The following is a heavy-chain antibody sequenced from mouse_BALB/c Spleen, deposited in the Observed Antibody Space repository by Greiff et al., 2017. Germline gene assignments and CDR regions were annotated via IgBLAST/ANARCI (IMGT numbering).Heavy chain of an antibody. CDR2: ISSGGSYT. V-gene: IGHV5-9-4*01. CDR3: ARDALDY. J-gene: IGHJ2*01. Sequence: EVNLVESGGGLVKPGGSLKLSCAASGFTFSSYAMSWVRQSPEKRLEWVAEISSGGSYTYYPDTVTGRFTISRDNAKNTLYLEMSSLRSEDTAMYYCARDALDYWGQGTTLTVSS. CDR1: GFTFSSYA.